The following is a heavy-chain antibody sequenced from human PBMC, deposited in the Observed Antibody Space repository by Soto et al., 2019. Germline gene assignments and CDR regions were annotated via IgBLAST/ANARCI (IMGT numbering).Heavy chain of an antibody. CDR2: ISYDGSTE. V-gene: IGHV3-30*18. D-gene: IGHD3-9*01. CDR1: GFTFSNFG. Sequence: QVQLVESGGGVVQPGRSLRLSCAASGFTFSNFGIHWVRQAPGKGPEWLAAISYDGSTEVYVDSVKGRFTISRDNPKNALYLQMNSPRLEDTAVYYCAKGASQNFDFLLIVWGPGTLVTVSS. CDR3: AKGASQNFDFLLIV. J-gene: IGHJ4*02.